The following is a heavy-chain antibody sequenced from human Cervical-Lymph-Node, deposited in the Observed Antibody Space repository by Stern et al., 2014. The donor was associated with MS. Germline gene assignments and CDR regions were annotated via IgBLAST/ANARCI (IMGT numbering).Heavy chain of an antibody. CDR3: ARSSAGAYLSHDH. Sequence: VQLMQSGAEVKKPGESLKISCKGSGYSFTTYWIAWVRQMPGKGLEWMGIIYPGDSDTRYRPSFQGQFTISADRSISTAYLQWSSLKASDTAMYYCARSSAGAYLSHDHWGQGTLVTVSS. CDR2: IYPGDSDT. CDR1: GYSFTTYW. J-gene: IGHJ4*02. V-gene: IGHV5-51*03. D-gene: IGHD3-16*01.